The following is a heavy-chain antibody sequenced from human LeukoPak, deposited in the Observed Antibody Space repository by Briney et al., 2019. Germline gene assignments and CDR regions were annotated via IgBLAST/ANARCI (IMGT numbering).Heavy chain of an antibody. Sequence: SETLSLTCTVSGGSISSYYWSWIRQPPGKGLEWIGYIYYSGSTNYNPSLKSRVTISVDTSKNQFSLKLSSVTAADTAVYYCARDGSDYYDSSGYYYDYWGQGTLVTVSS. V-gene: IGHV4-59*01. CDR2: IYYSGST. CDR3: ARDGSDYYDSSGYYYDY. J-gene: IGHJ4*02. D-gene: IGHD3-22*01. CDR1: GGSISSYY.